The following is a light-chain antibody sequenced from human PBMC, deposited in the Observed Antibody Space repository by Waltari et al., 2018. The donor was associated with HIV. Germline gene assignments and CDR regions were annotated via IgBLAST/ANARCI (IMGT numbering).Light chain of an antibody. J-gene: IGLJ1*01. CDR3: VLYMIGGSYV. CDR2: NTN. V-gene: IGLV8-61*01. Sequence: QTVVTQEPSFSVSPGGTVTLTCGLTSAPVPPRFYPSWYQQTPGQAPRTLIYNTNVRSSGVPDRFSGSILGNKAALTITGAQADDESDYYCVLYMIGGSYVFGTGTKVTVL. CDR1: SAPVPPRFY.